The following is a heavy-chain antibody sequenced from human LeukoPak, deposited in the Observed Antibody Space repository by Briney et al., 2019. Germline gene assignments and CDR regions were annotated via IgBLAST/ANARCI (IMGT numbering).Heavy chain of an antibody. J-gene: IGHJ4*02. D-gene: IGHD1-26*01. CDR2: IYYSGST. Sequence: SETLSLTCTVSGGSISSGGYYWSWIRQHPGKGLEWIGYIYYSGSTYYNPSLKSRVTISVDTSKNQFSLKLSSVTAADTAVYYCASGGREGPWVFDYWGQGTLVTVSS. CDR3: ASGGREGPWVFDY. V-gene: IGHV4-31*03. CDR1: GGSISSGGYY.